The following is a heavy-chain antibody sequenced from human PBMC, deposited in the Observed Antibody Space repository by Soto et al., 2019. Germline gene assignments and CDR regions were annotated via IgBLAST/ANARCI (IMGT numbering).Heavy chain of an antibody. D-gene: IGHD3-16*01. J-gene: IGHJ1*01. CDR3: ARTLTPNPAEYFQH. CDR2: INPSGGST. V-gene: IGHV1-46*03. Sequence: QVQLVQSGAEAKKPGASVKVSCKASGYTFTRYYMHWVRQAPGQGLEWMGIINPSGGSTTYAQKFQGRVTMTRDTSTSTVYMELSSLRSEDTDVYYCARTLTPNPAEYFQHWGQGPLVTVSS. CDR1: GYTFTRYY.